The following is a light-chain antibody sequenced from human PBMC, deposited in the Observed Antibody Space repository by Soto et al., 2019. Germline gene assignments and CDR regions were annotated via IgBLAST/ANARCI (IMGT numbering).Light chain of an antibody. CDR3: QQRFSSPLT. CDR1: QSISTY. Sequence: EIVLTQSPATLSLSPGERATLTCRASQSISTYLAWYKQKPGQTPRLLIYDASDRATDIPARFSGSGSGTDFTLTISSLEPEEFAAYYCQQRFSSPLTFGLGTKVEIK. J-gene: IGKJ4*01. CDR2: DAS. V-gene: IGKV3-11*01.